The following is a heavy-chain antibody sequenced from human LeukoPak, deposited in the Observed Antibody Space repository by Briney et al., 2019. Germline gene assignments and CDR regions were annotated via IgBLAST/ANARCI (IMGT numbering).Heavy chain of an antibody. CDR2: IYHSGST. V-gene: IGHV4/OR15-8*01. CDR3: AREGTGSTSFDY. J-gene: IGHJ4*02. D-gene: IGHD1-7*01. Sequence: SETLSLTCVVSGGSISSNNWWMWVRQPPGKGLERIGEIYHSGSTYYNSSLKSRVTMSVDKSQNQFSLNLKSVTAADTAVYYCAREGTGSTSFDYWGQGTLVTVSS. CDR1: GGSISSNNW.